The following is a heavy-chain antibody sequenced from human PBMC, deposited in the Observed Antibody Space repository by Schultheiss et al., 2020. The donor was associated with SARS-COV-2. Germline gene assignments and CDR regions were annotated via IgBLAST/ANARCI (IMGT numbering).Heavy chain of an antibody. V-gene: IGHV3-23*01. J-gene: IGHJ4*02. Sequence: GGSLRLSCAASGFTFSSYAMSWVRQAPGKGLEWVSAISSGGGSTYYPDSVKGRFTISRDNSKNTLYLQMNSLRAEDTAVYYCAKAPPRIAAAATSYYFDYWGQGTLVTVSS. CDR1: GFTFSSYA. CDR2: ISSGGGST. CDR3: AKAPPRIAAAATSYYFDY. D-gene: IGHD6-13*01.